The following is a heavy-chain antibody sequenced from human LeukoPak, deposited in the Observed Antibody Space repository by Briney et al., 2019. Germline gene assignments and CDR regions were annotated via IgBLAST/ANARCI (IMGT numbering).Heavy chain of an antibody. V-gene: IGHV1-69*13. Sequence: ASVKVSCKASGGTFSSYAISWVRQAPGQGLEWMGGIIPILGTANYAQKFQGRVTITADESTSTAYMELSSLRSEDTAVYYCAVTYYYDSSGYYYLPFDYWGQGTLVTVSS. CDR2: IIPILGTA. CDR1: GGTFSSYA. CDR3: AVTYYYDSSGYYYLPFDY. J-gene: IGHJ4*02. D-gene: IGHD3-22*01.